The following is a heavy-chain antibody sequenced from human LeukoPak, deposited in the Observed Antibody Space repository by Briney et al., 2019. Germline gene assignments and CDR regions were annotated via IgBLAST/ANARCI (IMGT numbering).Heavy chain of an antibody. CDR2: ISGSGGRT. CDR3: ARDQGSFYASGTPNEAFDI. V-gene: IGHV3-23*01. J-gene: IGHJ3*02. Sequence: GGPLRLSCTASGFTFSSYALSWVRQAPGKGLKWVSAISGSGGRTYYADSVKGRFTVSRDNSKNTLYLQMNSLRGEDTAVYYCARDQGSFYASGTPNEAFDIWGQGTMVTVSS. D-gene: IGHD3-10*01. CDR1: GFTFSSYA.